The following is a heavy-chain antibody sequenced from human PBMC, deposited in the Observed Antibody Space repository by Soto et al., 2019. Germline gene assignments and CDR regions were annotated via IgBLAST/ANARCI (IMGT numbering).Heavy chain of an antibody. D-gene: IGHD5-18*01. CDR2: ISYSGSTI. Sequence: SLRPPCAAPGFTLSSYCMNWVRQAPGKGLEWVSYISYSGSTIYYTDSVRGRFTISRDNSKNTLYLQMSSLSAEDTAVYKCVEDLEYRYGYIGLGYWGQG. J-gene: IGHJ4*02. CDR3: VEDLEYRYGYIGLGY. V-gene: IGHV3-48*01. CDR1: GFTLSSYC.